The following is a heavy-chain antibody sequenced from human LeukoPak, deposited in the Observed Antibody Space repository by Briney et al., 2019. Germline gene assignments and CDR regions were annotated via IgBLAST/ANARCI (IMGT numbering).Heavy chain of an antibody. Sequence: SQTLSLTWAIAGDSVSSNSAGWNWIRQSPSRCLEWLGRTYYRSTWYYESAQSVKRRVTITSDTSTTQFSLHLTSVTPEDTAVYFCARGVYSSGRPYDYWGQGSLVTVSS. CDR3: ARGVYSSGRPYDY. CDR1: GDSVSSNSAG. CDR2: TYYRSTWYY. V-gene: IGHV6-1*01. J-gene: IGHJ4*02. D-gene: IGHD6-19*01.